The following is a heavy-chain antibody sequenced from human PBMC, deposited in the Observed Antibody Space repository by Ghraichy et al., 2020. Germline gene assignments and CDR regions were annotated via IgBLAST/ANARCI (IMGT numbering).Heavy chain of an antibody. J-gene: IGHJ4*02. V-gene: IGHV4-34*01. Sequence: SQTLSLTCAVYGGSFSGYYWSWIRQPPGKGLEWIGEINHSGSTNYNPPLKSRLTISVKTSKNQFSLKLSTVTAADTAVYYCARVGGYYDSSGSGYWGQGTLVTVSS. CDR2: INHSGST. D-gene: IGHD3-22*01. CDR3: ARVGGYYDSSGSGY. CDR1: GGSFSGYY.